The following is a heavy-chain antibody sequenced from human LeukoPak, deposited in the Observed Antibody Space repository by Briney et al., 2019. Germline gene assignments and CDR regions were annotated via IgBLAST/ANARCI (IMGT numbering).Heavy chain of an antibody. CDR1: GGSFSGYY. CDR2: IYYSGST. CDR3: ARGVPAAVTDQRNWFDP. J-gene: IGHJ5*02. D-gene: IGHD2-2*01. V-gene: IGHV4-59*01. Sequence: SETLSLTCAVYGGSFSGYYWSWLRQPPGKGLEWIGYIYYSGSTNYNPSLKSRVTISVDTSKNQFSLKLSSVTAADTAVYYCARGVPAAVTDQRNWFDPWGQGTLVTVSS.